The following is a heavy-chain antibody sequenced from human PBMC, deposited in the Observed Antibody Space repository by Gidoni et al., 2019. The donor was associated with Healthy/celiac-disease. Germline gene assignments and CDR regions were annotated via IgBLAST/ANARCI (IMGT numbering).Heavy chain of an antibody. Sequence: QVQLVESGGGVVQPGRSLRLSCAASGFTFSSYAMHWVRQAPGKGLEWVAVISYDGSNKYYADSVKGRFTISRDNSKNTLYLQMNSLRAEDTAVYYCARELLDHLGWGGSYYGMDVWGQGTTVTVSS. CDR2: ISYDGSNK. CDR1: GFTFSSYA. D-gene: IGHD3-16*01. CDR3: ARELLDHLGWGGSYYGMDV. V-gene: IGHV3-30-3*01. J-gene: IGHJ6*02.